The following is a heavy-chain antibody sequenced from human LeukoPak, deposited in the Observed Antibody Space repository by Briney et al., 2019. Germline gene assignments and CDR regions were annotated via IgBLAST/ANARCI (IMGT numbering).Heavy chain of an antibody. CDR3: ARDLYYDSSGYYMDV. CDR2: ISSSGSTI. CDR1: GFTFSSYE. Sequence: GGSLRLSCAASGFTFSSYEMNWVRQAPGKGLEWVSYISSSGSTIYYADSVKGRFTISRDNAKNSLYLQMNSLRAEDTAVYYCARDLYYDSSGYYMDVWGKGTTVTISS. J-gene: IGHJ6*03. V-gene: IGHV3-48*03. D-gene: IGHD3-22*01.